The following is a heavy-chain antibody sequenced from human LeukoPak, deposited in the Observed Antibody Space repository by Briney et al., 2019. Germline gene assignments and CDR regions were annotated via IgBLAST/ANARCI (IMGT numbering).Heavy chain of an antibody. CDR2: IYHSGST. CDR3: ASPDSYYDFWSGYFGY. Sequence: SETLSLTCAVSGYSISSGYYWGWIRQPPGKGLEWIGSIYHSGSTYYNPSLKSRVPISVDTSKNQFSLKLSSVTAADTAVYYCASPDSYYDFWSGYFGYWGQGTLVTVSS. CDR1: GYSISSGYY. D-gene: IGHD3-3*01. V-gene: IGHV4-38-2*01. J-gene: IGHJ4*02.